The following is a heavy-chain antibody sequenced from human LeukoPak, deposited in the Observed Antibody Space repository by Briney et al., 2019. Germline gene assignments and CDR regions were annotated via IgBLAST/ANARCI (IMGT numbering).Heavy chain of an antibody. CDR3: ARRVVPTAFSWFDP. J-gene: IGHJ5*02. V-gene: IGHV1-2*02. CDR1: GHTFTGYY. CDR2: INPNSGGT. Sequence: ASVKVSCKTSGHTFTGYYMYWVRQAPGQGLEWMGWINPNSGGTNYAQKFQGRVTMTRDTSISTVYMELSSLRSDDTAVYFCARRVVPTAFSWFDPWGQGTLVTVSP. D-gene: IGHD2-2*01.